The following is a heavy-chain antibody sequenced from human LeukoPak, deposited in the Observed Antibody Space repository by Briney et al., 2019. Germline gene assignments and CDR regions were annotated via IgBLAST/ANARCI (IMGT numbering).Heavy chain of an antibody. D-gene: IGHD2-2*01. CDR2: ISYDGSNK. CDR3: AKLPKGYCSSTSCPNWFDP. V-gene: IGHV3-30*18. CDR1: GFTFSSYG. Sequence: PGGSLRLSCAASGFTFSSYGMHWVRQAPGKGLEWVAVISYDGSNKYYADSVKGRFTISRDNSKNTLYLQMNSLRAEDTAVYYCAKLPKGYCSSTSCPNWFDPWGQGTLVTVSS. J-gene: IGHJ5*02.